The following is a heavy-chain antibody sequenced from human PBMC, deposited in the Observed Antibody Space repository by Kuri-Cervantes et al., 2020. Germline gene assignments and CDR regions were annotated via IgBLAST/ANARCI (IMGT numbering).Heavy chain of an antibody. CDR3: ATTVTHDYFDS. CDR1: GFTFDDYG. V-gene: IGHV3-9*01. Sequence: GGSLRLSCAASGFTFDDYGMHWVRQAPGKGLEWVSGISWNSGSIGYADSVKGRFTISRDNAKNTVYLQMNSLRADDTAIYYCATTVTHDYFDSWGQGTLVTVSS. D-gene: IGHD1-1*01. J-gene: IGHJ4*02. CDR2: ISWNSGSI.